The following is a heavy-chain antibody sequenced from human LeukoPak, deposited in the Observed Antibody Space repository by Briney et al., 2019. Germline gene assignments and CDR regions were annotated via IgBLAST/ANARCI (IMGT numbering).Heavy chain of an antibody. D-gene: IGHD6-6*01. CDR3: AGGSHSSSSPGSYYFDY. V-gene: IGHV4-34*01. Sequence: PSETLSLTCAVYGGSFSGYYWSWIRQPPGKGLEWIGEINHSGSTNYNPSLKSRVTISVDTSKNQFSLKLSSVTAADTAVYYCAGGSHSSSSPGSYYFDYWGQGTLVTVSS. CDR1: GGSFSGYY. J-gene: IGHJ4*02. CDR2: INHSGST.